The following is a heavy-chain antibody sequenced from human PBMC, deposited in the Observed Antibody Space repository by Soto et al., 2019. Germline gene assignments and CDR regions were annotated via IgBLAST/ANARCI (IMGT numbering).Heavy chain of an antibody. CDR3: ARDRPMEPYYYYGMDV. J-gene: IGHJ6*02. CDR2: ISYDGSNQ. V-gene: IGHV3-30-3*01. CDR1: GFIFSNYA. Sequence: QVQLVESGGGVVQPGRSLRLSCAASGFIFSNYAMHWVRQAPGMGLEWVAVISYDGSNQYYADSVVKGRFTISRDNSRNTLDLQMNSLRADDTAVYYCARDRPMEPYYYYGMDVWGQGNTVTVSS. D-gene: IGHD1-1*01.